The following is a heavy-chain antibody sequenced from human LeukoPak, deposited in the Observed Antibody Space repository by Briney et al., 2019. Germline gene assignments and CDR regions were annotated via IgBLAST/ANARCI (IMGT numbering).Heavy chain of an antibody. CDR2: ISYDGSNK. D-gene: IGHD3-22*01. CDR1: GFTFSNYW. V-gene: IGHV3-30*18. J-gene: IGHJ3*02. Sequence: PGGSLRLSCAASGFTFSNYWMAWVRQAPGKGPEWVAVISYDGSNKYYADSVKGRFTISRDNSKNTLYLQMSSLRAEDTAVYYCAKGATVTTDPYYYDSSGYYYISDPFDIWGQGTMVTVSS. CDR3: AKGATVTTDPYYYDSSGYYYISDPFDI.